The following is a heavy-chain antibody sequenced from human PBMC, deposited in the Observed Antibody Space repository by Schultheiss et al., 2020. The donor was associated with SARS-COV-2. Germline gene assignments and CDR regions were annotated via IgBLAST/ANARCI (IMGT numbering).Heavy chain of an antibody. V-gene: IGHV4-59*08. CDR3: ARQRWTRYGVADP. CDR2: IYYSGST. D-gene: IGHD3-3*01. Sequence: SETLSLTCTVSGGSISSYYWSWIRQPPGKGLEWIGYIYYSGSTNYNPSLKSRVTISVDTSKSQFSLKLSSVSAADTAIYFCARQRWTRYGVADPWGQGTLVTVSS. CDR1: GGSISSYY. J-gene: IGHJ5*02.